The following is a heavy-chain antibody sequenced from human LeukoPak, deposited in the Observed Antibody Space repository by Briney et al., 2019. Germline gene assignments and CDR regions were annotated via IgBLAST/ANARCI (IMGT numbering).Heavy chain of an antibody. J-gene: IGHJ3*02. D-gene: IGHD1-14*01. CDR3: ARVKSGTPRAAFDI. CDR1: GFTFNTYS. CDR2: IDSSGGYM. V-gene: IGHV3-21*06. Sequence: GGSLRLSCEASGFTFNTYSMNWARQAPGKGLEWVSSIDSSGGYMFYADSVKGRFIISRDNAKDSLYLQMNSLRVEDTAVYYCARVKSGTPRAAFDIWGQGTMVTVSS.